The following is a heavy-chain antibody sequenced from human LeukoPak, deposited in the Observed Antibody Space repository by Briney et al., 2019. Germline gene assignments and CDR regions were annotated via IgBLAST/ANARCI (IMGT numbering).Heavy chain of an antibody. Sequence: PGGSLRLSCAASGFTFTFKNYAMHWVRQAPGRGPEWVAFLSYDGSNKYYADSVKGRFTISRDNSKNTLYLQMGSLRTEDTAVYYCARKYYYSSGTFFYYYYYMDVWGEGTTVTVSS. CDR2: LSYDGSNK. V-gene: IGHV3-30*14. CDR3: ARKYYYSSGTFFYYYYYMDV. CDR1: GFTFTFKNYA. D-gene: IGHD3-10*01. J-gene: IGHJ6*03.